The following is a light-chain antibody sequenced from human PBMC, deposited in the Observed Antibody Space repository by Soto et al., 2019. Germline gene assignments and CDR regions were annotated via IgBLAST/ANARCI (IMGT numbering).Light chain of an antibody. V-gene: IGKV1-9*01. J-gene: IGKJ5*01. CDR1: QVISTS. Sequence: RLTQSPAFLSPSIGESVTITCPASQVISTSLAWYQVKQGKAAKLLIYAASTLESGVPSRFSATVYGTEFSLTITSLQTEDFATYYCQQLFDSPITFGQGTRLEIK. CDR3: QQLFDSPIT. CDR2: AAS.